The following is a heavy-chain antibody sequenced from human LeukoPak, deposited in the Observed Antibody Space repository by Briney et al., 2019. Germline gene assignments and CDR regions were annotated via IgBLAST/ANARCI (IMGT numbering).Heavy chain of an antibody. Sequence: GGSLRLSCAASGFTFSSYWMHWVRQAPGKGLVWVSRINSDGGSTSYTDSVKGRFTISRENAKNSLYLQMNSLRAEDTAVYYCARDFRNTMIVVGYYFDYWGQGALVTVSS. CDR3: ARDFRNTMIVVGYYFDY. J-gene: IGHJ4*02. D-gene: IGHD3-22*01. CDR2: INSDGGST. V-gene: IGHV3-74*01. CDR1: GFTFSSYW.